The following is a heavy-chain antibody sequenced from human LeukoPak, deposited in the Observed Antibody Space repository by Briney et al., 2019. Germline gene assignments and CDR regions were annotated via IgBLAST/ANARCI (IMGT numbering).Heavy chain of an antibody. D-gene: IGHD5-24*01. CDR1: GGSISSYC. CDR3: ASQGWLQLQPFDY. J-gene: IGHJ4*02. Sequence: SETLSLTCTVSGGSISSYCWSWIRQPPGKGLEWIGYIYYSGSTNYNPSLKSRVTISVDTSKNQFSLKLSSVTAADTAVYYCASQGWLQLQPFDYWGQGTLVTVSS. V-gene: IGHV4-59*01. CDR2: IYYSGST.